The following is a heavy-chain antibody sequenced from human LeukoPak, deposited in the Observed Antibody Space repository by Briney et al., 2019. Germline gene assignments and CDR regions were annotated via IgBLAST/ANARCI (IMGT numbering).Heavy chain of an antibody. J-gene: IGHJ4*02. Sequence: PSETLSLTCTVSGGSISSSSYYWGWIRQPPGKGLEWIGEINHSGSTNYNPSLKSRVTISVDTSKNQFSLKLSSVTAADTAVYYCARESAMALNDYWGQGTLVTVSS. V-gene: IGHV4-39*07. CDR1: GGSISSSSYY. D-gene: IGHD5-24*01. CDR3: ARESAMALNDY. CDR2: INHSGST.